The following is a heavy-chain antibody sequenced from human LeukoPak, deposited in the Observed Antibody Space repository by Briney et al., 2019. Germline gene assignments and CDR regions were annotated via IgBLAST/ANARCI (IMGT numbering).Heavy chain of an antibody. CDR3: ARVEGGCTNGVCYLPYYYYMDV. CDR2: MYHSGST. V-gene: IGHV4-38-2*02. Sequence: KPSETLSLTCSVSGYSISSAYYWGWIRQPPGKGLEWIGTMYHSGSTNYNPSLKSRVTISVDTSKNQFSLKLSSVTAADTAVYYCARVEGGCTNGVCYLPYYYYMDVWGKGTTVTVSS. CDR1: GYSISSAYY. D-gene: IGHD2-8*01. J-gene: IGHJ6*03.